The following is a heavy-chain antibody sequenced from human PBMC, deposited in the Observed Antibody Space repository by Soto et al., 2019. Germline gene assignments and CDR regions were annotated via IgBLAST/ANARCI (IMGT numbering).Heavy chain of an antibody. Sequence: QVQLVQSGAEVKKPWASVKVSCKASGYTFTSYGISWVRQAPGQGLEWMGWISAYNGNTNYAQKLQGRVTMTTDTSTSTAYMELRSLRSDDTAVYYCAGGAWFGELYPPRYYYYYMDVWGKGTTVTVSS. V-gene: IGHV1-18*01. CDR2: ISAYNGNT. D-gene: IGHD3-10*01. J-gene: IGHJ6*03. CDR3: AGGAWFGELYPPRYYYYYMDV. CDR1: GYTFTSYG.